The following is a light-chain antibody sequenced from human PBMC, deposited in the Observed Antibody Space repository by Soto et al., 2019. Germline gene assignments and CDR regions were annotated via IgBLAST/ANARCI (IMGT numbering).Light chain of an antibody. V-gene: IGLV2-8*01. CDR3: SSYSGTYSNVI. J-gene: IGLJ2*01. CDR2: GVT. CDR1: YNDVGDYNY. Sequence: QSALTQPPSESGCPGQSVTISCAGTYNDVGDYNYVSWYQQHPGKVPKLLTYGVTERPSGVPGRFSGSKSGHTASLTVSDLQPADQAVYYCSSYSGTYSNVIFGGGTKLTVL.